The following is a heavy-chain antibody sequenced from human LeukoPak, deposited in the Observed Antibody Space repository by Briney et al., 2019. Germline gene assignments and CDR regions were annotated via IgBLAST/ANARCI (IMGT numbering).Heavy chain of an antibody. V-gene: IGHV4-59*04. J-gene: IGHJ4*02. CDR3: ERDSPLARGVDF. D-gene: IGHD3-10*01. CDR1: GCSISSYY. Sequence: SATLSLTCPVSGCSISSYYWGWIRQPPGKGLEAIGNIYYTWRTVYKPSLKSRVTISVDTYKNQFSLKLSSMTAADMAVYYCERDSPLARGVDFWGQGTLVTVSS. CDR2: IYYTWRT.